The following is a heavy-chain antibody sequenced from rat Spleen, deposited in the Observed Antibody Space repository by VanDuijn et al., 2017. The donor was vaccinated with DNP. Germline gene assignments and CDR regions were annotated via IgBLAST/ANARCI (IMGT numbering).Heavy chain of an antibody. J-gene: IGHJ4*01. CDR3: ARSGYISYAGAMDA. CDR1: GFSLTSYG. CDR2: IWSGGNT. D-gene: IGHD1-2*01. V-gene: IGHV2-15*01. Sequence: QVQLKESGPGLVQPSQTLSLTCTVSGFSLTSYGVSWVRQPPGKGLEWIGTIWSGGNTDYNSALKSRLSISRDTSKSQVLLKMNSLQTEDTAIYFCARSGYISYAGAMDAWGQGTSVTVSS.